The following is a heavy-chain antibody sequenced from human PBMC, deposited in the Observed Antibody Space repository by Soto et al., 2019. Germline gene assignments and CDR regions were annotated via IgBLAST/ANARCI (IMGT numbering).Heavy chain of an antibody. Sequence: ASVKVSCKASGYTFTSYGISWVRQAPGQGLEWMGWISAYNGNTNYAQKLQGRVTMTTDTSTSTAYMELRGLRSDDTAVYYCARGVAVAGEPGNWFDPWGQGTLVTVSS. J-gene: IGHJ5*02. V-gene: IGHV1-18*04. CDR1: GYTFTSYG. D-gene: IGHD6-19*01. CDR3: ARGVAVAGEPGNWFDP. CDR2: ISAYNGNT.